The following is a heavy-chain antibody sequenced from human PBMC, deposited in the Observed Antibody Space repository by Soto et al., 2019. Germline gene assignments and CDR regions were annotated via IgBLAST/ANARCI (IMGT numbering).Heavy chain of an antibody. CDR1: GFTFSSLA. CDR3: AKEEKAASSYMDV. J-gene: IGHJ6*03. V-gene: IGHV3-23*01. Sequence: GGSLRLSCAASGFTFSSLALSWVRQPPGKGLEWVSAISGSGSSTYYADSVKGRFTISRDNSKNTLYLQMNSLRAEDTAVYYCAKEEKAASSYMDVRGKGTTVTVSS. CDR2: ISGSGSST. D-gene: IGHD6-13*01.